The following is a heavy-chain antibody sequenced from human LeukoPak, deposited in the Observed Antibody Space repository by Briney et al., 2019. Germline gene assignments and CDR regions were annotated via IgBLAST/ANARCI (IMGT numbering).Heavy chain of an antibody. CDR2: VSNDGSAT. V-gene: IGHV3-74*01. CDR1: GFTFNSYW. J-gene: IGHJ4*02. CDR3: ARGGLAGATPDY. Sequence: GGSLRLSCAASGFTFNSYWIHWVRLAPGKGLVRVSFVSNDGSATNYADSVKGRFTISRDNAKNTLYLQMNSLRAEDTAVYYCARGGLAGATPDYWGQGTLVTVSS. D-gene: IGHD1-26*01.